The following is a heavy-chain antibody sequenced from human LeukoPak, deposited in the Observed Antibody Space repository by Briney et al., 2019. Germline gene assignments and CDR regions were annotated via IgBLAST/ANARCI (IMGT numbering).Heavy chain of an antibody. V-gene: IGHV4-59*08. CDR3: ARGGVLRYFDFDY. J-gene: IGHJ4*02. CDR1: GGSINNYY. CDR2: IYYSGTT. Sequence: KPSETLSLTCAISGGSINNYYWSWIRQPPGKGLEWIGYIYYSGTTNYSPSLNSRVNISLDTAKNQFSLRLSSVTAADTAVNYCARGGVLRYFDFDYWGQGTLVTVSS. D-gene: IGHD3-9*01.